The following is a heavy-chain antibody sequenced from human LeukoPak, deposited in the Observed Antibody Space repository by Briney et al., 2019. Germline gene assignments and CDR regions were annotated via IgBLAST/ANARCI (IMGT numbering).Heavy chain of an antibody. J-gene: IGHJ4*02. CDR2: IGGGSETT. Sequence: GGSLRLSCAASGFTFGSYAMSWVRQAPGKGPEWVSTIGGGSETTSYADSAKGRFTNSRDNSKNTVYLQMNSLRAEDTAVYYCAKVLSGSQDYWGQGTLVTVFS. D-gene: IGHD1-26*01. CDR3: AKVLSGSQDY. CDR1: GFTFGSYA. V-gene: IGHV3-23*01.